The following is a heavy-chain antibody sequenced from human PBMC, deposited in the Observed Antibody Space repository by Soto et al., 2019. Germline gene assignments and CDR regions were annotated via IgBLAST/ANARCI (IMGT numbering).Heavy chain of an antibody. D-gene: IGHD3-10*01. J-gene: IGHJ4*02. CDR3: AKDFFPERWFGEIHREFDY. CDR1: GFTFSSYA. V-gene: IGHV3-23*01. CDR2: ISGSGGST. Sequence: GGSLRLSCAASGFTFSSYAMSWVRQAPGKGLEWVSAISGSGGSTYYADSVKGRFTISRDNSKNTLYLQMNSLRAEDTAVYYCAKDFFPERWFGEIHREFDYWGQGTLVTVSS.